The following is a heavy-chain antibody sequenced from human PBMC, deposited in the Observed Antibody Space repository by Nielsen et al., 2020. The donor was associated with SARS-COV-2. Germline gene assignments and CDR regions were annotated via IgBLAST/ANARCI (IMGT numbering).Heavy chain of an antibody. D-gene: IGHD6-19*01. V-gene: IGHV1-46*04. Sequence: ASVKVSCKASGYVFTSYWIHWVRQAPGQGLEWMGIIDPSGGSTRYAQRLQGRVAMTRDTSTSTVYMDLSSLRSEDTAVYYCARDVGGDRYSSGYWGQGTLVTVSS. CDR2: IDPSGGST. CDR1: GYVFTSYW. J-gene: IGHJ4*02. CDR3: ARDVGGDRYSSGY.